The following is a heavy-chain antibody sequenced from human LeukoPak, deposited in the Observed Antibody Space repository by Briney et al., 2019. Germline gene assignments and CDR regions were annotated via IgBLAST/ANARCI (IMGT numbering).Heavy chain of an antibody. V-gene: IGHV4-38-2*02. D-gene: IGHD2-15*01. Sequence: SETLSLTCTVSSYSISSGYYWGWIRQPPGKGLEWIGSIYYSGSTYYNPSLKSRVTISIDTSKNQFSLKLRFVTAADTAVYYCARVRCSGGSCPYYYYYYYMDVWGKGTTVTVSS. CDR1: SYSISSGYY. CDR3: ARVRCSGGSCPYYYYYYYMDV. CDR2: IYYSGST. J-gene: IGHJ6*03.